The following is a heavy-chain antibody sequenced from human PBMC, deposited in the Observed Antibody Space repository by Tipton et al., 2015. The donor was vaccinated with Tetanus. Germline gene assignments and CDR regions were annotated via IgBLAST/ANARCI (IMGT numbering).Heavy chain of an antibody. D-gene: IGHD3/OR15-3a*01. V-gene: IGHV4-30-4*08. CDR3: ARDHFRTLTRPASFYNWFDP. Sequence: GLVKPSQTLSLTCSVSGGSISGSPYFWNWLRHQPGKGLEWIGYIYYSGSTYYNPSLESRVTISVDTSKNQFSLKLSSVTAADTAVHYCARDHFRTLTRPASFYNWFDPWGQGTLVTVSS. J-gene: IGHJ5*02. CDR2: IYYSGST. CDR1: GGSISGSPYF.